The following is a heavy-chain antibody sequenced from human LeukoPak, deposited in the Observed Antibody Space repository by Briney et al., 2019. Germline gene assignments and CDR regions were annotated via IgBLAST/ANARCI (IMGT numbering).Heavy chain of an antibody. CDR1: GYTFTSYY. D-gene: IGHD3-22*01. V-gene: IGHV1-46*01. CDR2: INPSGGST. CDR3: ARDEYYDNSGYYYGDGAFDY. Sequence: ASVKVSCKASGYTFTSYYMHWVRQAPGQGLEWMGIINPSGGSTSYAQKFQGRVTMTRDMSTSTVYMELSSLRSEDTAVYYCARDEYYDNSGYYYGDGAFDYWGQGTLVTVSS. J-gene: IGHJ4*02.